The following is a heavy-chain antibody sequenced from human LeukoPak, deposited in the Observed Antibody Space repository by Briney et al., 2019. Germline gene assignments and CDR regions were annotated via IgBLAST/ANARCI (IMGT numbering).Heavy chain of an antibody. V-gene: IGHV3-48*03. J-gene: IGHJ4*02. CDR1: GFTFSSYE. CDR2: ISSSGSTI. D-gene: IGHD3-22*01. CDR3: ARDGPFYDSSGSSFDY. Sequence: PGGSLRLSCAAPGFTFSSYEMNWVRQAPGKGLEWVSYISSSGSTIYYADSVKGRFTISRDNAKNSLYLQMNSLRAEDTAVYYCARDGPFYDSSGSSFDYWGQGTLVTVSS.